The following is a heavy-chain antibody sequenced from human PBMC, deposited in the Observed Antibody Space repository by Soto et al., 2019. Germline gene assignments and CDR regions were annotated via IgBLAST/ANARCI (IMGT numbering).Heavy chain of an antibody. V-gene: IGHV1-18*01. CDR3: AREPHSSTSSGAFDY. CDR2: ISAYNGNT. CDR1: GGSLSGYA. Sequence: APVKVACKASGGSLSGYAISWRSQAPVQGLEWMGWISAYNGNTNYAQKLQGRVTMTTDTSTSTAYMELRSLRSDDTAVYYCAREPHSSTSSGAFDYRGQGTLVTGSS. D-gene: IGHD6-6*01. J-gene: IGHJ4*02.